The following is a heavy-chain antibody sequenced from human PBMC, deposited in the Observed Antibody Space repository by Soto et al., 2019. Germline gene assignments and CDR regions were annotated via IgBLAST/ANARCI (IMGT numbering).Heavy chain of an antibody. CDR1: GFTFSSYS. V-gene: IGHV3-21*04. D-gene: IGHD4-17*01. J-gene: IGHJ4*02. CDR2: ISSSSSTI. CDR3: ARASRPTTVTCFHY. Sequence: EVQLVESGGGLVKPGGSLRLSCAASGFTFSSYSMNWVRQAPGKGLEWVSSISSSSSTIYYADSVKGRFTISRDNAKNSLYLQMNSLRAEDTAVYYCARASRPTTVTCFHYWGQGTLVTVSS.